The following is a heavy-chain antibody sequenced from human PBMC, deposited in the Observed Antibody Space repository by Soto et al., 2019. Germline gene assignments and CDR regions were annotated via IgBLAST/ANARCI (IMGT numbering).Heavy chain of an antibody. CDR3: AHDHYDSRRGFDP. D-gene: IGHD3-3*01. V-gene: IGHV2-5*02. CDR2: IYWDDKK. CDR1: GFSLTSSGVG. Sequence: QITLKESGPTLVKPTQTLTLTCTFSGFSLTSSGVGVGWIRQPPGKALEWLALIYWDDKKRYSPSLESPPTITKETAKNQVVLTMTNIDPVDTATYYCAHDHYDSRRGFDPWGQGILVTVSS. J-gene: IGHJ5*02.